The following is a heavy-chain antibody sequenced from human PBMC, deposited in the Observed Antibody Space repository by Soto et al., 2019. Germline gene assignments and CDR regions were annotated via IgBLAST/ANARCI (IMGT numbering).Heavy chain of an antibody. CDR3: ARNKCSGGSCYSWSLDY. CDR2: RYYSEST. V-gene: IGHV4-31*03. CDR1: GGSITTGGYY. Sequence: SETLSLTCTVSGGSITTGGYYWSWIRQLPGKGLEWIGHRYYSESTYYNPSLKSRVSISLDTSKNQFSLKLSFVTAADTAMYYCARNKCSGGSCYSWSLDYWGQGPQVTVYS. J-gene: IGHJ4*02. D-gene: IGHD2-15*01.